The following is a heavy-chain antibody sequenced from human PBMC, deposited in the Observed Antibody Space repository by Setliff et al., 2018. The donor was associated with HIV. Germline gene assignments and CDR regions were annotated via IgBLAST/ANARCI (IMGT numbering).Heavy chain of an antibody. Sequence: SETLSLTCTVSGGSISSNNYYWGWIRQPPGKGLEWTGSIYYSGSSYYNPSLKSRVTISVDTSKNQFSLKLSSVTAADTAVYYCARGMLRSSWYAHHDAFDIWGQGTMVTVSS. CDR3: ARGMLRSSWYAHHDAFDI. CDR2: IYYSGSS. CDR1: GGSISSNNYY. D-gene: IGHD6-13*01. J-gene: IGHJ3*02. V-gene: IGHV4-39*07.